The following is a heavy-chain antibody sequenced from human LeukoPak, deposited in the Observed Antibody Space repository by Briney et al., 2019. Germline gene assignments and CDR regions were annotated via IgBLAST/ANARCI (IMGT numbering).Heavy chain of an antibody. CDR2: ISYDGSNK. Sequence: GGSLRLSCAASGFTFSSYGMHWVRQAPGKGLEGVAVISYDGSNKYYADSVKGRFTISRDNSKNTLYLQMNSLRAEDTAVYYCAKGSVAGYFDYWGQGTLVTVSS. CDR1: GFTFSSYG. J-gene: IGHJ4*02. CDR3: AKGSVAGYFDY. D-gene: IGHD6-19*01. V-gene: IGHV3-30*18.